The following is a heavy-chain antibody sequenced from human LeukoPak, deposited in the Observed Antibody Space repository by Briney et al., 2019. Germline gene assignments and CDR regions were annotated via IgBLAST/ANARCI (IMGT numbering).Heavy chain of an antibody. Sequence: PGGSLRLSCAASGFIFSSYAMNWVRQAPGKGLEWVAVISYDGNNKYYVDSVKGRFTISRDNSNDTLYLQMNRLRAEDTAVYYCARGGFYYDGSGYPFDYWGQGTLVTVSS. CDR3: ARGGFYYDGSGYPFDY. CDR2: ISYDGNNK. D-gene: IGHD3-22*01. V-gene: IGHV3-30-3*01. J-gene: IGHJ4*02. CDR1: GFIFSSYA.